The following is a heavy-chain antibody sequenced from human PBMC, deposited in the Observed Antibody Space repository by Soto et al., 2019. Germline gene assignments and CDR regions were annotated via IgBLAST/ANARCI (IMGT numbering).Heavy chain of an antibody. J-gene: IGHJ5*02. V-gene: IGHV4-31*03. CDR2: IYHSGST. CDR1: GASISSGGYY. Sequence: QVQLQESGPGLVKPLETLSLTCTVSGASISSGGYYWNWMRQHPGKGLEWTGYIYHSGSTNYNPSLKSRVTTSVDTSKHQFSLKLSYVTAADTALYYCARDSGHYGKGWFDPWGQGTLVTVSS. D-gene: IGHD3-10*01. CDR3: ARDSGHYGKGWFDP.